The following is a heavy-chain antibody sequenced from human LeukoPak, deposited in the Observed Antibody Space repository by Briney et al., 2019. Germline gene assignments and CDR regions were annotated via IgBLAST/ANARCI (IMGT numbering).Heavy chain of an antibody. J-gene: IGHJ6*02. CDR3: ARDPGPRSGNDYYYYYVMDV. Sequence: ASVKVSSKASGYTFTSYGISWVRQAPGQGLEWMGWISAYNGNTNYAQKLQGRVTMTTDTSTSTAYMELRSLRSDDTAVYYCARDPGPRSGNDYYYYYVMDVWGQGTTVTVPS. CDR1: GYTFTSYG. V-gene: IGHV1-18*01. CDR2: ISAYNGNT. D-gene: IGHD3-10*01.